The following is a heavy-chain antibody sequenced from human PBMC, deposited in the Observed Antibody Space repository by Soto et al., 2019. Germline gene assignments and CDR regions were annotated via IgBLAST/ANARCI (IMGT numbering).Heavy chain of an antibody. D-gene: IGHD3-3*01. CDR2: ISWNSGSI. V-gene: IGHV3-9*01. Sequence: EVQLVESGGGLVQPGRSLRLSCAASGFTFDDYAMHWVRQAPGKGLEWVSGISWNSGSIGYADSVKGRFTISRDNAKNSLYLQMNSLRAEDTALYYCAKDLAPDFCWECGTNWFDPWGQGTLVTVSS. CDR3: AKDLAPDFCWECGTNWFDP. J-gene: IGHJ5*02. CDR1: GFTFDDYA.